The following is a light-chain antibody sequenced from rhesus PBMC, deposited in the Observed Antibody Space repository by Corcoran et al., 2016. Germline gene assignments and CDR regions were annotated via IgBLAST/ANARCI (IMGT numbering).Light chain of an antibody. J-gene: IGKJ2*01. CDR1: QGISGW. V-gene: IGKV1-19*01. CDR2: TAH. CDR3: QQYDDLPYS. Sequence: DIQMTQSPSSLSASVGDKVTITCHASQGISGWLAWYQQKQGKAPKPLIYTAHSLQSGVPSRFSGSGSWTDDTLTFSSLQPEDFATYYCQQYDDLPYSFGQGTKGEIK.